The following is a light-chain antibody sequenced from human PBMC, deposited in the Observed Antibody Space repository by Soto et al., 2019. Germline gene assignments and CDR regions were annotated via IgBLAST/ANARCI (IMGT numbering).Light chain of an antibody. CDR2: DAS. CDR1: QSVNSK. J-gene: IGKJ1*01. V-gene: IGKV3D-15*01. CDR3: QQYNNWLWT. Sequence: EIVMTQSPATLSVSPGDRVTLSCRACQSVNSKLAWYQHNPGQAPRLLIYDASTRAAGIPARFSGSGSGTEFTITISTLQSEDFGVYYCQQYNNWLWTFGQGTKLEIK.